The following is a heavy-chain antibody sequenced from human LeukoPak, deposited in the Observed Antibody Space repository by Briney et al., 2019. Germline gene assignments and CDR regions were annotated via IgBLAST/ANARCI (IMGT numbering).Heavy chain of an antibody. J-gene: IGHJ4*02. Sequence: GGSLRLSYTASGFTFSDYWMTWVRQAPGKGLGWVANIKQDGSAKYYVDSVKGRFTISRDNAKNSLYLQMDSLRVEDTATYYCARWRGSTSERSDYWGQGTLVTVSS. CDR3: ARWRGSTSERSDY. CDR1: GFTFSDYW. CDR2: IKQDGSAK. D-gene: IGHD2-2*01. V-gene: IGHV3-7*01.